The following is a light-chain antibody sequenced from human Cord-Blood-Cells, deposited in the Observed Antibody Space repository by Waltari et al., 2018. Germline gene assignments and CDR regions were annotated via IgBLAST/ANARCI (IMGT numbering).Light chain of an antibody. V-gene: IGLV2-23*02. J-gene: IGLJ3*02. CDR1: RSDDGSSNL. Sequence: SALLQPASVSGSPGPSINIPVTGTRSDDGSSNLVSWYQQHPGKAPKLMIYEVSKRPSGVSNRFSGSKSGNTASLTISGLQAEDEADYYCCSYAGSWVFGGGTKLTVL. CDR3: CSYAGSWV. CDR2: EVS.